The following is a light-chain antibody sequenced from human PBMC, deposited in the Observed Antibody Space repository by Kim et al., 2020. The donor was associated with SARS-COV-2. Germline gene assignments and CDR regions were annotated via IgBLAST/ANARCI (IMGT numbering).Light chain of an antibody. Sequence: GQRGTISCSGSSSNIGSNFVYWYQQLPGTAPKLLIYRNNQRPSGVPDRFSGSKSGTSASLAISGLRSEDEADYYCAAWDDSLSGVVFGGGTKLTVL. CDR2: RNN. CDR1: SSNIGSNF. J-gene: IGLJ2*01. V-gene: IGLV1-47*01. CDR3: AAWDDSLSGVV.